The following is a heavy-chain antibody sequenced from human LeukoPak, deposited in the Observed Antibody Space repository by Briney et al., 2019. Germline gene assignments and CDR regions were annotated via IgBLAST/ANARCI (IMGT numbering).Heavy chain of an antibody. J-gene: IGHJ4*02. CDR3: ARDGSGSYYFDY. CDR1: GFTSSSYS. CDR2: ISSSSSYI. Sequence: GGSLRLSCAASGFTSSSYSMNWVRQAPGKGLEWVSSISSSSSYIYYADSVEGRFTISRDNAKNSLYLQMNSLRAEDTSVYYCARDGSGSYYFDYWGQGTLVTVSS. V-gene: IGHV3-21*01. D-gene: IGHD6-19*01.